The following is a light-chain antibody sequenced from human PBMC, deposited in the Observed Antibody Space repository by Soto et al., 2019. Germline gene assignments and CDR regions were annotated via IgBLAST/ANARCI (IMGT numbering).Light chain of an antibody. J-gene: IGKJ5*01. CDR3: QQYNNWPIT. CDR1: QSVSIN. Sequence: EIVMTQSPATLSVSPGERATLSCRASQSVSINLAWYQQKPGQAPRLLIYGASTRATGIPAGFSGSGSGTEFTLTISSLQSEDVAVYFCQQYNNWPITFGQGTRLEIK. CDR2: GAS. V-gene: IGKV3-15*01.